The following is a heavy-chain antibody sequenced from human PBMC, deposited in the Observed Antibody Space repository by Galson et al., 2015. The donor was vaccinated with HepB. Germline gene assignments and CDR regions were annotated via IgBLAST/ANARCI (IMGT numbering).Heavy chain of an antibody. CDR3: AKDGTYYDYGDSYFDY. V-gene: IGHV3-23*01. Sequence: SLRLSCAASGFTFNTYAMSWVRQAPGKGLEWVSAISASSISTYYAASVRGRFTISRDNSKKTLYLQMDIVGAEDTAVYYCAKDGTYYDYGDSYFDYWGQGTLVIVST. D-gene: IGHD4-17*01. CDR2: ISASSIST. J-gene: IGHJ4*02. CDR1: GFTFNTYA.